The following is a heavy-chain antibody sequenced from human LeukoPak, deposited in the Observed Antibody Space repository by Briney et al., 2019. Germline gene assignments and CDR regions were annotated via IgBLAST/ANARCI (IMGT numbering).Heavy chain of an antibody. CDR3: ARGSKGAAFDY. J-gene: IGHJ4*02. CDR2: IYHSGST. Sequence: PSETLSLTCAVSGVSISSGGYSWSWIRQPPGKGLEWIGYIYHSGSTYYNPSLKSRVTISEDRSTKQLSLKRSAVTAAYTAVYYCARGSKGAAFDYWGQGTLVSVSS. D-gene: IGHD2/OR15-2a*01. V-gene: IGHV4-30-2*01. CDR1: GVSISSGGYS.